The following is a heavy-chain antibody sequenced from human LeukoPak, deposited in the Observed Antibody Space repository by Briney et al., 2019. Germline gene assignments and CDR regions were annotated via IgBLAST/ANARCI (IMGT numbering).Heavy chain of an antibody. D-gene: IGHD3-10*01. CDR2: IYTSGST. CDR3: ARHGRLGVRGVPIYYFDY. CDR1: GGSISSYY. Sequence: SETLSLTCTVSGGSISSYYWSWIRQPAGKGLEWIGRIYTSGSTNYNPSLKSRVTISVDTSKNQFSLKLSSVTAADTAVYYCARHGRLGVRGVPIYYFDYWGQGTLVTVSS. J-gene: IGHJ4*02. V-gene: IGHV4-4*07.